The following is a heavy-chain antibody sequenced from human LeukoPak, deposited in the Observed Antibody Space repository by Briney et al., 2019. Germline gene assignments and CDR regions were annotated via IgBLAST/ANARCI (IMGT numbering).Heavy chain of an antibody. V-gene: IGHV1-2*02. D-gene: IGHD1-26*01. J-gene: IGHJ4*02. CDR1: GYTFTGYY. Sequence: ASVKVSCTASGYTFTGYYMQWVRQAPGQGLEWMGWINPNSGDTNYAQKFQGRVTMTRDTSISTAYMELSRLRSDDTAVYYCAPSGSYRSTDYYFDYWGQGTLVTVSS. CDR3: APSGSYRSTDYYFDY. CDR2: INPNSGDT.